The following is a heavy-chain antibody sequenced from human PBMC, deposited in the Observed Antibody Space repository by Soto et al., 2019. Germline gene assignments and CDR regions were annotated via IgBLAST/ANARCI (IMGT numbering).Heavy chain of an antibody. CDR2: FDPDNGDT. D-gene: IGHD2-15*01. J-gene: IGHJ3*02. V-gene: IGHV1-24*01. CDR3: ARDTKDIVVVVAATGGPNAAFDI. Sequence: ASVKVSCKVSGYSLTELSMHWVRQAPGTGLEWMGGFDPDNGDTIYAQKLQGRATMTTDTSTSTAYMELRSLRSDDTAVYYCARDTKDIVVVVAATGGPNAAFDIWGQGTMVTVSS. CDR1: GYSLTELS.